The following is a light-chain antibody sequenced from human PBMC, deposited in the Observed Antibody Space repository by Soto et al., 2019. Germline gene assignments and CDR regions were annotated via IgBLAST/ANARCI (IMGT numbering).Light chain of an antibody. V-gene: IGKV3-11*01. Sequence: DILLTQSPSTLSLSPGDRATLSCRASQSVSKYLAWYQQKPGQAPSLLIHDASNRATGIPARFRGSGSGTDFTLTISSLEPEDFGVYYCQQRSNWTHITFGGGTKVEIK. CDR2: DAS. CDR3: QQRSNWTHIT. CDR1: QSVSKY. J-gene: IGKJ4*01.